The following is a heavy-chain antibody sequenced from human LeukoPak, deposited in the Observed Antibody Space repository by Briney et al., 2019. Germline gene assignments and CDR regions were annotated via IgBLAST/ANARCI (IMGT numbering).Heavy chain of an antibody. V-gene: IGHV4-39*01. J-gene: IGHJ3*02. CDR3: ASPRGDYDFWSGYSRSVAFDI. CDR1: GGSISSGTYY. D-gene: IGHD3-3*01. CDR2: IYYSGST. Sequence: PSETLSLTCTVSGGSISSGTYYWGWIRQPPGKGLEWIGCIYYSGSTYYNPSLKSRVTISVDTSKNQFSLKLSSVTAADTAVYYCASPRGDYDFWSGYSRSVAFDICGQGTMVTVSS.